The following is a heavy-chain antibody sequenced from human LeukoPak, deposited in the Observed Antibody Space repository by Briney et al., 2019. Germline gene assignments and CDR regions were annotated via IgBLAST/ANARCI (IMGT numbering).Heavy chain of an antibody. D-gene: IGHD6-19*01. CDR1: GGSIGSYY. CDR2: IYYSGST. J-gene: IGHJ6*02. CDR3: ARGSGWSNYYYYYGMDV. V-gene: IGHV4-59*01. Sequence: PSETLSLTCNVSGGSIGSYYWSWIRQPPGKGLEWIGSIYYSGSTNYNPSLKSRVTMSVDTSKNQFSLEVTSVNAADTAIYYCARGSGWSNYYYYYGMDVWGQGTTDTVSS.